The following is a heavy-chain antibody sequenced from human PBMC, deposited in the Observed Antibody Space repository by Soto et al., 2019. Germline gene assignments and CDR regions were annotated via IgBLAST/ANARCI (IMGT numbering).Heavy chain of an antibody. CDR2: IYPSDSDT. D-gene: IGHD4-17*01. CDR1: GYTFTIYW. Sequence: GESLKISCQVSGYTFTIYWIGWVRQMPGKGLEWMGIIYPSDSDTRYSPSFQGQVTISADQSINTAYLQWDSLKASDTAIYYCARPANTVADHFDLWGQGKPVTVSS. J-gene: IGHJ4*02. CDR3: ARPANTVADHFDL. V-gene: IGHV5-51*01.